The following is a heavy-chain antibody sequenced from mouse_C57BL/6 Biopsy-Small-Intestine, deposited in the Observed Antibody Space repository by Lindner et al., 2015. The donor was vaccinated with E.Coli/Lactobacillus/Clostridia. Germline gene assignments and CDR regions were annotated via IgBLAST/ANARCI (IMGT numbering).Heavy chain of an antibody. CDR3: ARSHQKGLEH. D-gene: IGHD3-3*01. Sequence: SVKVSCKASGYTFTSYYIHWVRQAPGQGLEWMGIFNPGGTGTRYAQKFQGRITTTRDTSTSTVFMELSSLTSDDTAVYYCARSHQKGLEHWGQGTLVTVSS. V-gene: IGHV1S61*01. CDR2: FNPGGTGT. J-gene: IGHJ4*01. CDR1: GYTFTSYY.